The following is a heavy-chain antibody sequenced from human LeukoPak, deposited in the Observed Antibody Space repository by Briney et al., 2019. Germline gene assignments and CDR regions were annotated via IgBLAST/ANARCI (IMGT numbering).Heavy chain of an antibody. CDR1: GFTFSNYW. CDR3: AKGGATVIDY. J-gene: IGHJ4*02. Sequence: PGGSLRLSCAASGFTFSNYWMRWVRQAPGKGLVWVSRINSDGSSTTSADSVKGRFTISGDNAKNTLYLQMNSLRAEDTAVYYCAKGGATVIDYWGQGTLVTVSS. D-gene: IGHD4-17*01. CDR2: INSDGSST. V-gene: IGHV3-74*01.